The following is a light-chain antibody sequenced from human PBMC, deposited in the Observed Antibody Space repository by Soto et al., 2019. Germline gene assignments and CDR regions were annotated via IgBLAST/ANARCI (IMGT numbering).Light chain of an antibody. Sequence: DIQMTQSPSTLSGSVGDRVTITCRASQTISSWLAWYQQKPGKAPELLIYAASTLQSGVPSRFSGSGSGTEFTLTISSLQPDDFATYYCQHYNSYSEAFGQGTKVDIK. J-gene: IGKJ1*01. V-gene: IGKV1-5*01. CDR3: QHYNSYSEA. CDR1: QTISSW. CDR2: AAS.